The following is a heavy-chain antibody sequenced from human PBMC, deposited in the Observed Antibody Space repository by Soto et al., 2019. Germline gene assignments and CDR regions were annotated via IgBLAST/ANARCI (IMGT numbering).Heavy chain of an antibody. D-gene: IGHD5-18*01. V-gene: IGHV4-61*01. CDR1: GGSVDSRSHY. Sequence: SETLSLTCTVSGGSVDSRSHYWSWIRQPPGKGLEWIGYIYFTGSTNYDPSLKSRVTISLDMSKNQFSLRLSSVTAADTAIYYCAREGYSYAYFDYWGQGTLVTVSS. CDR3: AREGYSYAYFDY. J-gene: IGHJ4*02. CDR2: IYFTGST.